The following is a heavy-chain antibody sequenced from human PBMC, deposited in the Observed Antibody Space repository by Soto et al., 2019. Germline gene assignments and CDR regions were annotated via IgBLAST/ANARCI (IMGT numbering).Heavy chain of an antibody. V-gene: IGHV4-34*01. Sequence: PSETLSLTCAVYGGSFSGYYWSWIRQPPGKGLEWIVESNHSGSTNYNPSLKSRVTISVDTSKNQFSLKLSSVTAADTAVYYCARAPNMKSGYFDYWGPGTLVTDSS. D-gene: IGHD3-10*01. CDR3: ARAPNMKSGYFDY. CDR2: SNHSGST. CDR1: GGSFSGYY. J-gene: IGHJ4*02.